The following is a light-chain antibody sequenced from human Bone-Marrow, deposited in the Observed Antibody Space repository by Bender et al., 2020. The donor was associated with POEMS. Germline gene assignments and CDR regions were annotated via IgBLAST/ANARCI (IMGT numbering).Light chain of an antibody. J-gene: IGLJ3*02. CDR2: DVT. V-gene: IGLV2-11*01. CDR3: CSYSGSYTWV. Sequence: QSALTQPRSVSGSPGQSVTISCTGTSSDVGDYDHVSWYQLHPGRAPKLIIYDVTQRPSGVPDRFSASKSGNTASLTISGLQVEDETDYYCCSYSGSYTWVCGGGTKLTVL. CDR1: SSDVGDYDH.